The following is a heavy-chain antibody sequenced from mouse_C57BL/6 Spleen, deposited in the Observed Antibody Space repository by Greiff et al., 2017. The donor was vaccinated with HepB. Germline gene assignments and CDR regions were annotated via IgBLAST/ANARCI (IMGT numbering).Heavy chain of an antibody. CDR1: GYTFTSYW. D-gene: IGHD2-14*01. Sequence: QVQLQQSGAELVKPGASVKLSCKASGYTFTSYWMQWVKQRPGQGLEWIGEIDPSDSYTNYNQKFKGKATLTVDTSSSTAYMQLSSLTSEDSAVYYCARIGAAWFAYWGQGTLVTVSA. J-gene: IGHJ3*01. CDR2: IDPSDSYT. V-gene: IGHV1-50*01. CDR3: ARIGAAWFAY.